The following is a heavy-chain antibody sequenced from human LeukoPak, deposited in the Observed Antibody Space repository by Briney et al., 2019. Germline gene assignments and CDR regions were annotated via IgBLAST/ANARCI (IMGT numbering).Heavy chain of an antibody. Sequence: PGGSPRLSCAASGFTFSSYSMNWVRQAPGKGLEWVSYISSSSSTIYYADSVKGRFTISRDNAKNSLYLQMNSLRAEDTAVYYCARDYYDSSGYDYFDYWGQGTLVTVSS. V-gene: IGHV3-48*01. CDR1: GFTFSSYS. CDR3: ARDYYDSSGYDYFDY. J-gene: IGHJ4*02. D-gene: IGHD3-22*01. CDR2: ISSSSSTI.